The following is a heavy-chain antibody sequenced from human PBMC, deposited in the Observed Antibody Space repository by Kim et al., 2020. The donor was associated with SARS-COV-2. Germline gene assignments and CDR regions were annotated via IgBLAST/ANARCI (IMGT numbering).Heavy chain of an antibody. J-gene: IGHJ5*02. V-gene: IGHV5-10-1*01. CDR1: GYSITSYW. D-gene: IGHD1-26*01. CDR2: IDPSDDYT. CDR3: ARYPWRYYNWFDP. Sequence: GESLKISCKGSGYSITSYWISWVRQMPGKGLAWMGRIDPSDDYTNYSPSFQGHVTISADKSISTAYLQWSSLKASDTAMYYCARYPWRYYNWFDPWGQGTLVTVSS.